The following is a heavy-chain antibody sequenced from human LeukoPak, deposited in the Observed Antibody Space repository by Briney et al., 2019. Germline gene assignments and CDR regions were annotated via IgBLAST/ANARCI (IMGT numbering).Heavy chain of an antibody. CDR1: GGSITSGNW. D-gene: IGHD1/OR15-1a*01. J-gene: IGHJ4*02. V-gene: IGHV4-4*02. CDR3: ASQLGGTTFH. Sequence: SETLSLTCAVSGGSITSGNWWSWVRQPPGKGLEWIGEIYHSGSTNYNPSLKSRVTISVDKSKNQFSLILNSVTAAETAVYYCASQLGGTTFHWGQGTLVTVSS. CDR2: IYHSGST.